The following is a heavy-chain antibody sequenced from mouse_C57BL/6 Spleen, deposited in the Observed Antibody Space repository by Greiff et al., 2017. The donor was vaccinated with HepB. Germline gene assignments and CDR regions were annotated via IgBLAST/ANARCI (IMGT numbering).Heavy chain of an antibody. CDR1: GYTFTSYW. Sequence: VQLQQSGAELVRPGSSVKLSCKASGYTFTSYWMHWVKQRPIQGLEWIGNIDPSDSETHYNQKFKDKATLTVDKSSSTAYLHLSSLTSDDSAVYYCARSGFYDGYFDYWGQGTTLTVSS. CDR3: ARSGFYDGYFDY. D-gene: IGHD2-3*01. CDR2: IDPSDSET. V-gene: IGHV1-52*01. J-gene: IGHJ2*01.